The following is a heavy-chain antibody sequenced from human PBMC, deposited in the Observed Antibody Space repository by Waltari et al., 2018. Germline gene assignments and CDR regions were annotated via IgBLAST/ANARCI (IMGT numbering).Heavy chain of an antibody. V-gene: IGHV1-3*01. CDR1: TYTFTKYL. Sequence: QVQLVQSGTEVKKPGASVKISCKASTYTFTKYLIHWVRQAPAQRLEWMGWINAGNGNTKYSEKLQDRITITRDTSATSAYMELSSLRPEDTAVYFCAAGAFNDFYYFYMDFWGNGTTVTVSS. D-gene: IGHD2-8*01. CDR3: AAGAFNDFYYFYMDF. CDR2: INAGNGNT. J-gene: IGHJ6*03.